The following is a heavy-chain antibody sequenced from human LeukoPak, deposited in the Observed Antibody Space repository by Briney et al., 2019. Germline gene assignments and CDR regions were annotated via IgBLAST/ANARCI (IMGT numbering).Heavy chain of an antibody. V-gene: IGHV3-64D*06. D-gene: IGHD3-22*01. CDR3: VKADNSGYYYGYFQH. Sequence: GGSLRLSCSASGFTFSSYAMHWVRQAPGKGLEYVSVISSNGGSTYYADSVKGRFTISRDNPKNTLYLQMSSLRTEDTAVYYCVKADNSGYYYGYFQHWGQGTLVTASS. CDR1: GFTFSSYA. CDR2: ISSNGGST. J-gene: IGHJ1*01.